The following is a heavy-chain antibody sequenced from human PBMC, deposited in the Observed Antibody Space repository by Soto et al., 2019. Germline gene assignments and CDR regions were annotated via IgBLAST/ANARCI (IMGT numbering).Heavy chain of an antibody. CDR1: GFTFSAYD. J-gene: IGHJ6*02. V-gene: IGHV3-13*05. CDR2: IGAADDP. Sequence: LRLSCAASGFTFSAYDMHWVRQTTGKGLEWVSAIGAADDPYYLGSVKGRFTISRENAKNSLYLQMNSLSAEDTAVYYCARAYSGRLPRRADYYFAMDVWGQGTTVTVSS. CDR3: ARAYSGRLPRRADYYFAMDV. D-gene: IGHD2-15*01.